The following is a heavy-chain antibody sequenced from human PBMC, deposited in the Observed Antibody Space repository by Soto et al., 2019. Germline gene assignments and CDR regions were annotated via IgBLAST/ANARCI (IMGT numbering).Heavy chain of an antibody. CDR1: GFTVSNNY. V-gene: IGHV3-66*01. J-gene: IGHJ4*02. D-gene: IGHD3-22*01. CDR3: ARGYDSSGFYYDY. CDR2: IYSGGST. Sequence: EVQLVESGGGLVQPGGSLRLSCAASGFTVSNNYMTWVRQAPGKGLEWVSVIYSGGSTYYADSVKGRFTLSRDNSKNTLYLQMNSLRAEDTAVYYCARGYDSSGFYYDYWGQGTLGTVSS.